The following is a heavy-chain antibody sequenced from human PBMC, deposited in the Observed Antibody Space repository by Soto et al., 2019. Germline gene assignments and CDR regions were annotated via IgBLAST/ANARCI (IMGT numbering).Heavy chain of an antibody. CDR3: ARHYNTGAFFDY. J-gene: IGHJ4*02. V-gene: IGHV4-39*01. CDR2: VFYSGST. CDR1: GGSISSHHY. D-gene: IGHD1-20*01. Sequence: QLQLQESGPGLVKPSETLSLTCIVCGGSISSHHYWGWIRQPPGKGLEWIGSVFYSGSTYYNPSRKSRVTISVDTSKIQFSLKLSSVTAADTAVYYCARHYNTGAFFDYWGQGTLVTVSS.